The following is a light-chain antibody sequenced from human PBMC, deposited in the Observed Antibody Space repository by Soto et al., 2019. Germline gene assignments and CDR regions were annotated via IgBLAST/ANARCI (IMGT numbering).Light chain of an antibody. CDR2: GNN. CDR3: QSSDSRLSGVV. CDR1: SSNIGAGYH. V-gene: IGLV1-40*01. Sequence: QPVLTQPPSVSGAPGQRITISCTGSSSNIGAGYHVHWYQQLPGTAPKLLIYGNNKRPSGVPYRFSGSKSGTSASLAITVLQAEDEADYYCQSSDSRLSGVVFGGGTKLTVL. J-gene: IGLJ2*01.